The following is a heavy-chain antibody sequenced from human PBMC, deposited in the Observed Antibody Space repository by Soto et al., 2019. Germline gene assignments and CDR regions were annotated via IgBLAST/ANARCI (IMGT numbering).Heavy chain of an antibody. D-gene: IGHD3-22*01. CDR2: IYSGGTT. CDR3: ARLSTYSRGNATCYFDL. Sequence: EVQLVESGGGLVQPGGSLRLSCTPSGFTVSSNYMSWVRQAAGKGLEWVSVIYSGGTTHYADSVKGRFTFSRHNSKNTLYLQMNSRRVEDTAVYYCARLSTYSRGNATCYFDLWGRGTLVTVSS. V-gene: IGHV3-53*04. CDR1: GFTVSSNY. J-gene: IGHJ2*01.